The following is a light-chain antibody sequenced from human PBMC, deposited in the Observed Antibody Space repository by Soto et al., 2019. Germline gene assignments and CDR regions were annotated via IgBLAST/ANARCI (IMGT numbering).Light chain of an antibody. CDR2: DVS. Sequence: QSALTQPASVSGSPGLSIAISCTGTSRDVGGYIYVSWYQQHPGKAPKLMIYDVSNRPSGVSNRFSGSKSGNTASLTISGLQAEDEGDYYCSSYTTGGSYVFGTGTKLTVL. V-gene: IGLV2-14*01. CDR3: SSYTTGGSYV. CDR1: SRDVGGYIY. J-gene: IGLJ1*01.